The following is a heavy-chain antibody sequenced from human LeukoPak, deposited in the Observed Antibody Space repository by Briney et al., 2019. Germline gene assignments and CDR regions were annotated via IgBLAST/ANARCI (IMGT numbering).Heavy chain of an antibody. CDR1: GFTISSYE. CDR3: AKEAFDSSGSSDY. V-gene: IGHV3-48*03. J-gene: IGHJ4*02. CDR2: ISTSGSAI. Sequence: PGGSLRLSCAASGFTISSYEMNWVRQAPGKGLEWISYISTSGSAIYYADSVKGRFTISRDNAKNSLYMRMNSLRVEDTAVYYCAKEAFDSSGSSDYWGQGTLVTVSS. D-gene: IGHD3-22*01.